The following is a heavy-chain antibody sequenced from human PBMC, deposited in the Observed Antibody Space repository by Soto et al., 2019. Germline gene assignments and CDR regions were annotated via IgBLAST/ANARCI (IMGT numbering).Heavy chain of an antibody. V-gene: IGHV4-34*01. CDR1: GGSFSGYY. CDR3: ARGRKRYDYIWGSYRPGDYYFDY. CDR2: INHSGST. Sequence: QVQLQQWGAGLLKPSETLSLTCAVYGGSFSGYYWSWIRQPPGKGLEWIGEINHSGSTNYNPSLKSRVTISVDTSKNQFSLKLSSVTAADTAVYYCARGRKRYDYIWGSYRPGDYYFDYLGQGTLVTVSS. D-gene: IGHD3-16*02. J-gene: IGHJ4*02.